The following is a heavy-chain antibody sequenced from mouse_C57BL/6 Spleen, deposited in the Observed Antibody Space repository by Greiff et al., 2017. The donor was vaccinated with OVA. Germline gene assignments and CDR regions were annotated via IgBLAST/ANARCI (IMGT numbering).Heavy chain of an antibody. CDR1: GYTFTSYW. CDR2: IDPSDSYT. CDR3: ARSSGRAMDY. V-gene: IGHV1-69*01. J-gene: IGHJ4*01. Sequence: QVQLKQPGAELVMPGASVKLSCKASGYTFTSYWMHWVKQRPGQGLEWIGEIDPSDSYTKYNQKFKGKSKLTVDKSSSTAYMQLSSLTSEDSAVYYCARSSGRAMDYWGQGTSVTVSS. D-gene: IGHD1-3*01.